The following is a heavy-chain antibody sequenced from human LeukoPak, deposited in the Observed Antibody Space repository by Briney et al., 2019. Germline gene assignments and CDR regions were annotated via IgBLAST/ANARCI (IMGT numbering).Heavy chain of an antibody. V-gene: IGHV4-30-2*01. Sequence: PSQTLSLTCAVSGGSISSGGYSWSWIRQPPGKGLEWIGYIYHSGSTYYNPSLKSRVTISVDTSKNQFSLKLSSVTAADTAVYYCAREGLSSYDSSGYYYGDAFDIWGQGTMVTVSS. CDR3: AREGLSSYDSSGYYYGDAFDI. CDR1: GGSISSGGYS. CDR2: IYHSGST. J-gene: IGHJ3*02. D-gene: IGHD3-22*01.